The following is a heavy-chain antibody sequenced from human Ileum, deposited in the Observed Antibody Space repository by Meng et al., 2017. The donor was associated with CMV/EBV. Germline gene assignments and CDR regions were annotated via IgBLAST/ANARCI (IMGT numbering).Heavy chain of an antibody. D-gene: IGHD3-9*01. Sequence: SETLSLTCTVSGGSINSGDYYWSWIRQSPGKGLEWIGYIYYSGTTYYNPSLKSRISISVDTSKNQFSLNLNSVTAANTAVYYCARVKSLNLHYFDWLYPYYYYGMDVWGQGTTVTVSS. V-gene: IGHV4-30-4*08. J-gene: IGHJ6*02. CDR2: IYYSGTT. CDR1: GGSINSGDYY. CDR3: ARVKSLNLHYFDWLYPYYYYGMDV.